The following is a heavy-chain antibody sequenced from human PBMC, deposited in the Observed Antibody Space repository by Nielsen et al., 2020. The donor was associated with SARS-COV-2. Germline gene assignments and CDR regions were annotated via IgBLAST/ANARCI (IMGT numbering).Heavy chain of an antibody. CDR2: INWNGGST. CDR3: ARVLPRPLLRFFRRDYGMDV. J-gene: IGHJ6*02. D-gene: IGHD3-3*01. Sequence: WIRQPPGKGLEWVSGINWNGGSTGYADSVKGRFTISRDNAKNSLYLQMNSLRAEDTAVYYCARVLPRPLLRFFRRDYGMDVWGQGTTVTVSS. V-gene: IGHV3-20*03.